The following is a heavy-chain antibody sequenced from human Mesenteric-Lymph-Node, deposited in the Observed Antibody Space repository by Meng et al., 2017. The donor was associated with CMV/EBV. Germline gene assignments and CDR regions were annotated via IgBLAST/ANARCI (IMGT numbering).Heavy chain of an antibody. CDR1: GFTFTSAW. V-gene: IGHV3-15*01. CDR2: IKSKTNGGTT. Sequence: GGSLRLSCAASGFTFTSAWMSWVRQAPGKGLEWVGRIKSKTNGGTTDYAAPVKGRFTISRDDSKNTLYLQMNSLKTEDTAVYYCTTAPIVVPGGKNYWGQGTLVTVSS. J-gene: IGHJ4*02. CDR3: TTAPIVVPGGKNY. D-gene: IGHD2-21*01.